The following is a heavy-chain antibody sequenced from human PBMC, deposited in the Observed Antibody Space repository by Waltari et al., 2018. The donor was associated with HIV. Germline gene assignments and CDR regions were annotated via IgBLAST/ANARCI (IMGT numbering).Heavy chain of an antibody. CDR3: ARRSYYDSSGYYFDY. J-gene: IGHJ4*02. Sequence: QLQLQESGPGLVKPSATLSLTCTVSGGSISSSSYYWGWIRQPPGKGLEWIGSIYYSGSTYYNPSLKSRVTISVDTSKNQFSLKLSSVTAADTAVYYCARRSYYDSSGYYFDYWGQGTLVTVSS. CDR2: IYYSGST. V-gene: IGHV4-39*01. D-gene: IGHD3-22*01. CDR1: GGSISSSSYY.